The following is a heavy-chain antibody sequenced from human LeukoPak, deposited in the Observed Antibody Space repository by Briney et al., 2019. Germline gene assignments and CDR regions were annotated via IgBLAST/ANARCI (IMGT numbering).Heavy chain of an antibody. CDR3: ARLIVVPAAIHVVDAFDI. CDR2: IYYSGST. Sequence: PSETLSLTCTVSGGSISSYYWSWIRQPPGKGLEWIGYIYYSGSTNYNPSLKSRVTISVDTSKNQFSLKLSSVTAADTAVYYCARLIVVPAAIHVVDAFDIWGQGTMVTVSS. V-gene: IGHV4-59*01. D-gene: IGHD2-2*02. J-gene: IGHJ3*02. CDR1: GGSISSYY.